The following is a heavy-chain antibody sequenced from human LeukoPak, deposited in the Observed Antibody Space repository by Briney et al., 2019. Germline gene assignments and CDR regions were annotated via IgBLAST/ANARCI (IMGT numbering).Heavy chain of an antibody. J-gene: IGHJ4*02. D-gene: IGHD3-10*01. CDR1: GGSFSGYY. CDR3: ARVFPAPSGLDY. V-gene: IGHV4-34*01. Sequence: ASETLSLTCAVYGGSFSGYYWTWIRQPPGKGLEWIGEINHSGSTNYNPSLKSRVTISVDTSKNQFSLKLSSVTAADTAVYYCARVFPAPSGLDYWGQGTLVTVSS. CDR2: INHSGST.